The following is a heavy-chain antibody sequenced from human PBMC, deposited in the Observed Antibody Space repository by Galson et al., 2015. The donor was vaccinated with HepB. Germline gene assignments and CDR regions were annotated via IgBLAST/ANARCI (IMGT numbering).Heavy chain of an antibody. V-gene: IGHV3-30-3*01. CDR1: GFTFSSYA. J-gene: IGHJ4*02. CDR3: ARDGLDGSTSCYIDY. Sequence: SLRLSCAASGFTFSSYAMHWVRQAPGKGLEWVAVISYDGSNKYYADSVKGRFTISRDNSKNTLYLQMNSLRAEDTAVYYCARDGLDGSTSCYIDYWGQGTLVTVSS. CDR2: ISYDGSNK. D-gene: IGHD2-2*02.